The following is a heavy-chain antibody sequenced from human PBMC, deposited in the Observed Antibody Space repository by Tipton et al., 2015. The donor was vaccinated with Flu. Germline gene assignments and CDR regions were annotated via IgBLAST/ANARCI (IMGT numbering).Heavy chain of an antibody. CDR1: GVSISSYY. CDR3: AGAPLVFAVDI. Sequence: LRLSCTVSGVSISSYYWSWIRQPAGKGLEWIGRIYTSGSTNYNPSLKSRVTMSVDTSKNQFALKLSSVTAADTAVYYCAGAPLVFAVDIWGQGTMVTVSS. D-gene: IGHD2-21*01. CDR2: IYTSGST. V-gene: IGHV4-4*07. J-gene: IGHJ3*02.